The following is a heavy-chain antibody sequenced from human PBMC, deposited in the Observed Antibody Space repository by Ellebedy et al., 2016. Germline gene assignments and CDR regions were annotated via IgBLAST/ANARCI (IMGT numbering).Heavy chain of an antibody. J-gene: IGHJ4*02. CDR2: IYYSGSD. CDR1: GGSINTTSYY. V-gene: IGHV4-39*07. Sequence: SETLSLTCTVSGGSINTTSYYWAWIRQPPGKGLEYIGTIYYSGSDYYNPSLKSRVIISVDTSKNQFSLKLSSLTAADTAVYYCARGGEWGGILFDYWGQGTLVTVSS. D-gene: IGHD3-16*01. CDR3: ARGGEWGGILFDY.